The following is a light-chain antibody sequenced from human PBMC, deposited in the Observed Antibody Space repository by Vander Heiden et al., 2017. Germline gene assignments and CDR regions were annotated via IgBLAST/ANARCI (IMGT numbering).Light chain of an antibody. CDR2: GNF. CDR3: QSYDNSLKSVV. CDR1: SSNIGAGLD. V-gene: IGLV1-40*01. Sequence: QSVLTQPPSVSGAPGQWFTISCTGSSSNIGAGLDIHWYRHLPGTAPKLLIYGNFKRPSGVPDRFSGSKSGTSASLAVTGLQAEDEADYYCQSYDNSLKSVVFGGGTKLTVL. J-gene: IGLJ2*01.